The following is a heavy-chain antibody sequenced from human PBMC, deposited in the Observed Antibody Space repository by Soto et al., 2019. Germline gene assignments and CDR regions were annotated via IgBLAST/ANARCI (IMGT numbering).Heavy chain of an antibody. V-gene: IGHV5-51*01. CDR1: RYSFTSYC. D-gene: IGHD6-6*01. CDR3: ARRPSRAAHGMDV. Sequence: GDSLTISWKRSRYSFTSYCITWLRPMPGKGLEWMGIIYPGDSDTRYSPSFQGQVTISADKSISTDYLKRSSLKASDTAMYYCARRPSRAAHGMDVWGQGSTVNVSS. CDR2: IYPGDSDT. J-gene: IGHJ6*02.